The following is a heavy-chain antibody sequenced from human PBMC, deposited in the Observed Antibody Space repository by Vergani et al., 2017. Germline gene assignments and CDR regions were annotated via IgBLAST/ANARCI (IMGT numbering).Heavy chain of an antibody. CDR1: GYSVGSGYY. Sequence: QVDLQESGPGLVKSSETLSLNCAVSGYSVGSGYYWGWIRQPPGRGREWIGCVHRNGNTYYSSSDRGRATISRDTSKNQFSLRLTSVTAADTAVYYCARQNPYGSAHVDFWGRGVLVTVSA. CDR2: VHRNGNT. V-gene: IGHV4-38-2*01. J-gene: IGHJ4*02. CDR3: ARQNPYGSAHVDF. D-gene: IGHD3-10*01.